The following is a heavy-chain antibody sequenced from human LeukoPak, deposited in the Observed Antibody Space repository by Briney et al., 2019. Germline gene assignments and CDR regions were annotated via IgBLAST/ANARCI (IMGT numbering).Heavy chain of an antibody. CDR2: IASNGGSE. Sequence: PGGSLRLSCAASGVTLSPYGLHWVRQAPGKGLEWVAAIASNGGSEYYADSVKGRFTIPRDNSKNTLFLQMNSLRPDNTAVYYCAKRGHYSINWYHYFDYWGQGTLVTVSS. CDR3: AKRGHYSINWYHYFDY. V-gene: IGHV3-30*18. CDR1: GVTLSPYG. D-gene: IGHD6-13*01. J-gene: IGHJ4*02.